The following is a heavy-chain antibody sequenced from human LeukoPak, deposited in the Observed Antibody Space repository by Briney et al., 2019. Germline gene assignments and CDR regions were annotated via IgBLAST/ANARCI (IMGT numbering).Heavy chain of an antibody. Sequence: GGSLRLSCAASGFTFGSYSMNWVRQAPGKGLEWISYISSGSRTIYYADSVEGRFTVSRDNAKNSLYLQMRSLRAEDTAVYYCARDGQWLVEVPFDYWGQGTLVTVSS. J-gene: IGHJ4*02. CDR1: GFTFGSYS. CDR2: ISSGSRTI. CDR3: ARDGQWLVEVPFDY. V-gene: IGHV3-48*01. D-gene: IGHD6-19*01.